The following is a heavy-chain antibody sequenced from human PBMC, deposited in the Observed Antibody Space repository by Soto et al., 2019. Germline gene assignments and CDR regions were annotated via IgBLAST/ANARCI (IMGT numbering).Heavy chain of an antibody. CDR1: GGSISSGGYY. D-gene: IGHD3-10*01. CDR2: IYYSGST. V-gene: IGHV4-31*03. CDR3: ARFYYGSGSYYKEGSNWFDP. Sequence: SETLSLTCTVSGGSISSGGYYWSWIRQHPGKGLEWIGYIYYSGSTYYNPSLKSRVTISVDTSKNQFSLKLSPVTAADTAVYYCARFYYGSGSYYKEGSNWFDPWGQGTLVTVSS. J-gene: IGHJ5*02.